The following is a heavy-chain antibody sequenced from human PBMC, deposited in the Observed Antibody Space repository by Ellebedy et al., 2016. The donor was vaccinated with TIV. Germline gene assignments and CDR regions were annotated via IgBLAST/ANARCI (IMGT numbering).Heavy chain of an antibody. J-gene: IGHJ4*02. D-gene: IGHD3-22*01. CDR1: GYSFTSYW. Sequence: GESLKISXKGSGYSFTSYWISWVRQMPGKGLEWMGRIDPSDSYTNYSPSFQGHVTISADKSISTAYLQWSSLKASDTAMYYCASAGHDSSGYYLDYWGQGTLVTVSS. CDR3: ASAGHDSSGYYLDY. V-gene: IGHV5-10-1*01. CDR2: IDPSDSYT.